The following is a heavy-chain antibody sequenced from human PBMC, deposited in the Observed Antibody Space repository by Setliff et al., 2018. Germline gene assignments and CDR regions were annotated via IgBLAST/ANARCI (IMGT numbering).Heavy chain of an antibody. J-gene: IGHJ6*03. CDR3: ARVTGFFYVDA. CDR2: IYTTWST. V-gene: IGHV4-61*09. D-gene: IGHD3-3*01. Sequence: SETLSLTCTVSGGSVGSDFSYWTWIRQPAGKGLEWIGQIYTTWSTNYNPSLKSRVTISLDASKNEFSLRLTTVTAADTAVYYCARVTGFFYVDAWGKGTTVTVSS. CDR1: GGSVGSDFSY.